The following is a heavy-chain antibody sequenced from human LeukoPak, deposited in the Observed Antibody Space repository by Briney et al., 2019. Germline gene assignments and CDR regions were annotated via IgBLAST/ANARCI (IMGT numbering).Heavy chain of an antibody. CDR3: ARDKQLDWAHYYYYYMDV. V-gene: IGHV1-8*03. D-gene: IGHD1-1*01. CDR2: MNPNSGNT. CDR1: GYTFTTYN. Sequence: GASVKVSCKASGYTFTTYNINWVRQATGQGLEWMGWMNPNSGNTGYAQKFQGRVTITRNTSISTAYMELSSLRSEDTAVYYCARDKQLDWAHYYYYYMDVWGKGTTVTVSS. J-gene: IGHJ6*03.